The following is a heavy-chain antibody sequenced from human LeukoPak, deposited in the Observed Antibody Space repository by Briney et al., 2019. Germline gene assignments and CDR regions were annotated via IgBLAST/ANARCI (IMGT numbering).Heavy chain of an antibody. V-gene: IGHV3-7*01. CDR3: ARAQGRMIVVRTTKWYFDL. J-gene: IGHJ2*01. CDR1: GFTFSNYW. Sequence: GGALRLSCAASGFTFSNYWMRWVRQAPGKGLEWVANINQDGSEMYYVDAVKGRVTISRDNVKNSLYLQINSLRADDTAVYYCARAQGRMIVVRTTKWYFDLWGGGTLVTVSS. D-gene: IGHD3-22*01. CDR2: INQDGSEM.